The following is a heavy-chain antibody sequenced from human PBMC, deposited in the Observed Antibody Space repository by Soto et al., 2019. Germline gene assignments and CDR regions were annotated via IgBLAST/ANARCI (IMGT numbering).Heavy chain of an antibody. CDR2: IWNDGSNK. J-gene: IGHJ4*02. CDR1: GFTFSSYG. D-gene: IGHD6-19*01. V-gene: IGHV3-33*01. CDR3: ARDMGYSSDHGFDY. Sequence: LRLSCAASGFTFSSYGMQWVRQAPGKGLEWVALIWNDGSNKYYSDSVKGRFTISRDNSKNTLDLQMNSLRAEDTAVYYCARDMGYSSDHGFDYWGQGTLVTVS.